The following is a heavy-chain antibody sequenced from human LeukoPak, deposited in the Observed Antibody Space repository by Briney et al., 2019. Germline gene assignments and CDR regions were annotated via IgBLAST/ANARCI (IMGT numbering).Heavy chain of an antibody. Sequence: GGSLRLSCAASGFTFSSYAMSWVRQAPGRGLEWVSAISGSGGSTYYADSVKGRFTISRDNSKNTLYLQMNSLGAEDTAVYYCAKEYYDSSGYYYGYFQHWGQGTLVTVSS. V-gene: IGHV3-23*01. CDR2: ISGSGGST. D-gene: IGHD3-22*01. CDR1: GFTFSSYA. CDR3: AKEYYDSSGYYYGYFQH. J-gene: IGHJ1*01.